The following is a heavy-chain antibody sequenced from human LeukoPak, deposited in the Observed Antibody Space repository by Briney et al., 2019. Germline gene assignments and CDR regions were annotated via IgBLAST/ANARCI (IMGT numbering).Heavy chain of an antibody. CDR1: GFTFSSYA. CDR2: ISYDGSNK. CDR3: ASSGAPYNWNSPFDY. V-gene: IGHV3-30*04. Sequence: QPGGSLRLSCAASGFTFSSYAMHWVRQAPGKGLEWVAVISYDGSNKYYADSVKGRFTISRDNSKNTLYLQMNSLRPEDTAVYYCASSGAPYNWNSPFDYWGQGTLVTVSS. J-gene: IGHJ4*02. D-gene: IGHD1-20*01.